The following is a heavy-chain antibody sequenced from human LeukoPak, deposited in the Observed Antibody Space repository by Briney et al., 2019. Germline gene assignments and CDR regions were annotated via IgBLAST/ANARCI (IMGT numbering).Heavy chain of an antibody. CDR2: ISYDGSNK. Sequence: GRSLRLSCAASGFTFSSYAMHWVRRAPGKGLEWVAVISYDGSNKYYADSVKGRFTISRDNSKNTLYLQMNSLRAEDTAVYYCARDGVEAVAGTGALDAFDIWGQGTMVTVSS. J-gene: IGHJ3*02. CDR1: GFTFSSYA. V-gene: IGHV3-30-3*01. CDR3: ARDGVEAVAGTGALDAFDI. D-gene: IGHD6-19*01.